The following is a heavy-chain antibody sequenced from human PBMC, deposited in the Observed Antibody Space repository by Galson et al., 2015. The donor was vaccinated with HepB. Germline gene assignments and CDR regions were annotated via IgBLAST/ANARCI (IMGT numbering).Heavy chain of an antibody. D-gene: IGHD1-7*01. Sequence: SLRLSCAASGFTFSNYAMNWVRQTPGKGLEWVSGTSGTGLSTYYADSVKGRFTVSGDNSKNLMYLQMNSLRPEDTAVYHCANRDNQNYIMDVWGQGTTVTVSS. CDR1: GFTFSNYA. CDR2: TSGTGLST. J-gene: IGHJ6*02. CDR3: ANRDNQNYIMDV. V-gene: IGHV3-23*01.